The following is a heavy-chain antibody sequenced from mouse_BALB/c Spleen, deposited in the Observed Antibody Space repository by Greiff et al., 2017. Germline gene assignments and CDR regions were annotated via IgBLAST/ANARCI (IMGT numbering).Heavy chain of an antibody. J-gene: IGHJ4*01. CDR2: ISTYYGDA. D-gene: IGHD2-1*01. CDR1: GYTFTDSS. CDR3: AIENGNYYAMDY. Sequence: VQLQQSGAELVRPGVSVKISCKASGYTFTDSSMHWVKQSHAKSLEWIGVISTYYGDASYNQKFKGKATMTVDKSSSTAYMELARLTSEDSAIYYCAIENGNYYAMDYWGQGTSVT. V-gene: IGHV1S137*01.